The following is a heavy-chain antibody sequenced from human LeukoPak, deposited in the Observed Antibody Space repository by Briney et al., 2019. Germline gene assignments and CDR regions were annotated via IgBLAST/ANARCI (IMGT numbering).Heavy chain of an antibody. CDR1: GFTFGHYG. D-gene: IGHD2/OR15-2a*01. Sequence: EGSLRLSCAASGFTFGHYGMSWVRQAPRKGLECVSSISVDGDETLYADSVKRRFTIYRHSSKSPLDLQMNSLRAEDTAVYQCAKDLRGGPLRYFHPWGQGTPVTVSS. J-gene: IGHJ5*02. V-gene: IGHV3-23*01. CDR3: AKDLRGGPLRYFHP. CDR2: ISVDGDET.